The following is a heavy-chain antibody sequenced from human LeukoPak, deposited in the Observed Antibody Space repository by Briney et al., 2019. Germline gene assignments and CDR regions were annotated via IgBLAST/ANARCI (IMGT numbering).Heavy chain of an antibody. CDR2: INHSGST. D-gene: IGHD6-19*01. J-gene: IGHJ4*02. CDR3: ASETVASSVVHY. V-gene: IGHV4-34*01. Sequence: SETLSLTCAVYGGSFSGYYWSWIRQPPGKGLEWIGEINHSGSTNYNPSLKSRVTLSVDRSKNQFSLRLNSVTAADTAVYYCASETVASSVVHYWGQGALVTVSS. CDR1: GGSFSGYY.